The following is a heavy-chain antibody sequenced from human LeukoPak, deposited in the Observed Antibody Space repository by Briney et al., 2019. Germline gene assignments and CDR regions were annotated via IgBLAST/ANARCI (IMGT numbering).Heavy chain of an antibody. CDR3: ARYEPAGTPVGY. J-gene: IGHJ4*02. V-gene: IGHV1-18*01. CDR2: ISTYYGNT. D-gene: IGHD6-13*01. Sequence: ASVKVPCKASGYTFTSFGVAWVRQAPGQGLEWMGWISTYYGNTNYAQKLQGRVSMTTDTSTSTAYMELKSLRSDDTAVYYCARYEPAGTPVGYWGQGTLVTVSS. CDR1: GYTFTSFG.